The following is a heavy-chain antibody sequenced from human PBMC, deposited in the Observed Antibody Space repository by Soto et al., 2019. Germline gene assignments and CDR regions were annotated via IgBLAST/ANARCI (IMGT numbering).Heavy chain of an antibody. V-gene: IGHV4-34*01. D-gene: IGHD6-6*01. CDR3: RGSSFYYYYYYGMDV. CDR1: GGSFSGYY. J-gene: IGHJ6*02. Sequence: SETLSLTCAVYGGSFSGYYWSWIRQPPGKGLEWIGEINHSGSTNYNPSLKSRVTISVDTSKNQFSLKLSSVTAADTAVYYCRGSSFYYYYYYGMDVCGQRTTVTVSS. CDR2: INHSGST.